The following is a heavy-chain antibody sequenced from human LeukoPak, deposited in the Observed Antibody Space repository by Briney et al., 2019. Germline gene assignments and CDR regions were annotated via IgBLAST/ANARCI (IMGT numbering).Heavy chain of an antibody. V-gene: IGHV1-8*03. CDR2: MNPNSGNT. Sequence: ASLKVSCKASGYTFTSYDINWVRQATGQGLEWIGWMNPNSGNTGYAQKFQGRVTITRNTSISTAYMELSSLRSEDTAVYYCARGVGSSSSWFVYFDYWGQGTLVTVSS. CDR3: ARGVGSSSSWFVYFDY. CDR1: GYTFTSYD. J-gene: IGHJ4*02. D-gene: IGHD6-13*01.